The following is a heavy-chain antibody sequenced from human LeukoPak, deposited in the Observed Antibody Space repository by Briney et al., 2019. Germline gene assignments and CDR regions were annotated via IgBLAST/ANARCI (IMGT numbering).Heavy chain of an antibody. D-gene: IGHD6-13*01. Sequence: GGSLRLSCAASGFIFSNYNMSWLRQAPGKGLEWISYIDISGNSIDYADSVRGRFTISRDNAKNSLHLQMNSLRAEDTAVYYCARDRRPSSWLGVGPWGQGTLVTVSS. CDR2: IDISGNSI. CDR1: GFIFSNYN. CDR3: ARDRRPSSWLGVGP. J-gene: IGHJ5*02. V-gene: IGHV3-11*04.